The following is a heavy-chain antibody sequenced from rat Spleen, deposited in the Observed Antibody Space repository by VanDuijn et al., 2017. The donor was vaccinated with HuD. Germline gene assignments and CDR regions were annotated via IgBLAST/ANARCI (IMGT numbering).Heavy chain of an antibody. Sequence: QVQLKESGPGLVQPSQTLSLTCTVSGFSLTSYNVHWVRQPTGKGLEWMGVIWTGGSTDYNSALKSRLSISRDTSKSQVFLKMNSLQTEDIATYYCARANRDSYAHFDYWGQGVMVTVSS. CDR3: ARANRDSYAHFDY. CDR1: GFSLTSYN. D-gene: IGHD1-12*01. J-gene: IGHJ2*01. V-gene: IGHV2-30*01. CDR2: IWTGGST.